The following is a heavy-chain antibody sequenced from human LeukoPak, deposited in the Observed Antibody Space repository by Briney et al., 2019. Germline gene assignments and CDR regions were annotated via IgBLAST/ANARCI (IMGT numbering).Heavy chain of an antibody. CDR1: GGSICSSNW. Sequence: SETLSLTCAVSGGSICSSNWWSWVCQPPGKGLEWIGEIYHSGSTNYNPSLKSRVTISVDKSKNQFSLKLSSVTAADTAVYYCASLGRYDTFDIWGQGTMVTVSS. D-gene: IGHD4-17*01. V-gene: IGHV4-4*02. CDR2: IYHSGST. J-gene: IGHJ3*02. CDR3: ASLGRYDTFDI.